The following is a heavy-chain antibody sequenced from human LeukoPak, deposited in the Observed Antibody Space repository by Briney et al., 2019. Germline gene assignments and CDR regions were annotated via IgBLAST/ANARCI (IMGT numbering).Heavy chain of an antibody. D-gene: IGHD3-3*01. CDR3: ARGIDSYHFWCGYFEVYYYMDV. CDR1: GFIFNSYG. CDR2: ISSSGSTI. Sequence: PGGSLRLSCAASGFIFNSYGMHWVRQAPGKGLEWVSYISSSGSTIYYADSVKGRFTISRDNSKNPLYLQMNSLRAEDTAVYYCARGIDSYHFWCGYFEVYYYMDVWGKGTTVTVSS. J-gene: IGHJ6*03. V-gene: IGHV3-48*01.